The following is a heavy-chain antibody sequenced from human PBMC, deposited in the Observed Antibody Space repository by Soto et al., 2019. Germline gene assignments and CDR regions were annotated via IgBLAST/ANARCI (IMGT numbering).Heavy chain of an antibody. J-gene: IGHJ4*02. D-gene: IGHD6-19*01. CDR1: GGSISGSY. CDR3: ARSVAVPGAHIDY. CDR2: VYYTGST. Sequence: PSETLSLTCSVPGGSISGSYWSWIRQSPGKGLEWLGYVYYTGSTNYSPSFRSRVSISVDTSKNEFSLRLSSVTAADTAVYFCARSVAVPGAHIDYWGQGTQVTV. V-gene: IGHV4-59*01.